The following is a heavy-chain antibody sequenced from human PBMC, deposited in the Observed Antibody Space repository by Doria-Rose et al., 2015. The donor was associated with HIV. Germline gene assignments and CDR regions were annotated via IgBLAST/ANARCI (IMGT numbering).Heavy chain of an antibody. Sequence: ESGPVPVKPTETLTLTCTVSGVSLSSPGMGVSWIRQPPGKALEWPANIFSDDERSHKTSLKSRLTISRGTSKSQVVLTMTDMDPVDTATYYCARIKSSRWYHKYYFDFWGQGTLVIVSA. J-gene: IGHJ4*02. D-gene: IGHD6-13*01. CDR2: IFSDDER. CDR3: ARIKSSRWYHKYYFDF. V-gene: IGHV2-26*01. CDR1: GVSLSSPGMG.